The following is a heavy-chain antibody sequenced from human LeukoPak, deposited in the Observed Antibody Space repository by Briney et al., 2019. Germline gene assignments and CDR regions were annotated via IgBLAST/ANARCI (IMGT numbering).Heavy chain of an antibody. J-gene: IGHJ4*02. V-gene: IGHV3-53*04. CDR3: ARVSRSGAFDY. CDR1: GFTVSSNY. Sequence: GGSLRLSCAASGFTVSSNYMSWVRQAPGKGLEWVSVIYSGGSTYYADSVRGRFTISRHNSKNTLYLQMNSLRAEDTAVYYCARVSRSGAFDYWGQGTLVTVSS. D-gene: IGHD2-15*01. CDR2: IYSGGST.